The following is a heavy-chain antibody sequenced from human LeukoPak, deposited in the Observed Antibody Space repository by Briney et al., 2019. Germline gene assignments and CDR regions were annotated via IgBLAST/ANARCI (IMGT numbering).Heavy chain of an antibody. CDR1: GFTFSSYG. V-gene: IGHV3-30*02. D-gene: IGHD3-22*01. J-gene: IGHJ4*02. Sequence: PGGSLRLSCAASGFTFSSYGMHWVRQAPGKGLEWVAFIRYDGSNKYYADSAKGRFTISRDNSKNTLYLQMNSLRAEDTAVYYCAKDQDPYYYDSSGYYGYWGQGTLVTVSS. CDR3: AKDQDPYYYDSSGYYGY. CDR2: IRYDGSNK.